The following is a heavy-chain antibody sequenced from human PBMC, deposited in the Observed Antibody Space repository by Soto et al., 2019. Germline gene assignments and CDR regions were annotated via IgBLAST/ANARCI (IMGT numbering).Heavy chain of an antibody. V-gene: IGHV3-23*01. CDR3: AKAPFRPRYSGYGGSFDY. CDR2: ISGSGGST. J-gene: IGHJ4*02. D-gene: IGHD5-12*01. Sequence: EVQLLESGGGLVQPGGSLRLSCAASGFTFSSYAMSWVRQAPGKGLEWVSAISGSGGSTYYADSVMGRFTISRDNSKNTLYLQMNSLRAEDTAVYYCAKAPFRPRYSGYGGSFDYWGQGTLVTVSS. CDR1: GFTFSSYA.